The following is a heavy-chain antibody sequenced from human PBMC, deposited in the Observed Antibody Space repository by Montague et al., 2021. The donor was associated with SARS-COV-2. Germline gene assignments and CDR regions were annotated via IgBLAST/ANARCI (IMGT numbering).Heavy chain of an antibody. J-gene: IGHJ4*02. CDR2: IYHDGST. V-gene: IGHV4-4*02. D-gene: IGHD1-26*01. Sequence: SETLSLTCTVSGGGSISSSHWWSWVRQPPGKGLEWIGEIYHDGSTNYNPSLKSRLATSVDKSKNQFSLKLSSVTAADTAVYYCARFTSTGSGSYYIFDYWGQGTLATASS. CDR3: ARFTSTGSGSYYIFDY. CDR1: GGGSISSSHW.